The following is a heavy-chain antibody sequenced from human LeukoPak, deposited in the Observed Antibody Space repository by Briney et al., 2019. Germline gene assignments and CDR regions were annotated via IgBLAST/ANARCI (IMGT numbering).Heavy chain of an antibody. V-gene: IGHV4-30-4*01. J-gene: IGHJ4*02. CDR3: VRRAYYYDSSYFGY. CDR2: IYYSGNT. Sequence: SQTLSLTCTVSGGSISSGDYYWSWIRQPPGKGLEWIGSIYYSGNTYYNPSLKSRLTISLDTSKNQFSLKLSSVTAADTAVYYCVRRAYYYDSSYFGYWGQGTLVTVSS. D-gene: IGHD3-22*01. CDR1: GGSISSGDYY.